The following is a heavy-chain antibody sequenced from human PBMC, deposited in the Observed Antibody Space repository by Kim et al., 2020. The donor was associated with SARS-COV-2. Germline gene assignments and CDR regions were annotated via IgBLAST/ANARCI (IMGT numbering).Heavy chain of an antibody. V-gene: IGHV1-69*13. Sequence: SVKVSCKASGGTFSSYAIRWVRQAPGQGLEWMGGIIPIFGTANYAQKFQGIVTITADESTSTAYMELSSLRSEDTAVYYCVFWFGEEGYYWFDPWGQGTLVTVSS. CDR3: VFWFGEEGYYWFDP. CDR2: IIPIFGTA. D-gene: IGHD3-10*01. J-gene: IGHJ5*02. CDR1: GGTFSSYA.